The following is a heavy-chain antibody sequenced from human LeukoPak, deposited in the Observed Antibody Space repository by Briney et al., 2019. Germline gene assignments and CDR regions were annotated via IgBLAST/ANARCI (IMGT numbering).Heavy chain of an antibody. J-gene: IGHJ6*03. CDR3: ARHLGTSSLTRYYYYMDV. V-gene: IGHV4-38-2*01. CDR1: GYSISSGYY. D-gene: IGHD3-3*02. CDR2: IYHSGST. Sequence: SETLSLTCAVSGYSISSGYYWGRIRQPPGKGLEWIGSIYHSGSTYYNPSLKSRFTISVDTSENQFSLKLSSVTAADTAVYYCARHLGTSSLTRYYYYMDVWGKGTTVTVSS.